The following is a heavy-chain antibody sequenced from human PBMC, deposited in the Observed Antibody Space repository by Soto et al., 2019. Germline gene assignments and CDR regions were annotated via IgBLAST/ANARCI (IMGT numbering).Heavy chain of an antibody. V-gene: IGHV1-69*06. J-gene: IGHJ6*02. Sequence: ASVKVSCKASGGTFSSYAISWVRQAPGQGLEWMGGIIPIFGTANYAQKFQGRVTITADKSTSTAYMELSSLRSEDTAVYYCARGTMAAYYYYGMDVWGQGTTVTVSS. D-gene: IGHD3-10*01. CDR3: ARGTMAAYYYYGMDV. CDR1: GGTFSSYA. CDR2: IIPIFGTA.